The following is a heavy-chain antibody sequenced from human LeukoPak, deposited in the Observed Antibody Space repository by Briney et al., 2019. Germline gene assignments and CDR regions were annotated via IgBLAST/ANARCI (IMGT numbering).Heavy chain of an antibody. Sequence: PGGSLRLSCAASGFTFSSYSMNWVRQAPGKGLEWVSSISSSSSYIYYADSVKGRFTISRDNAKNTVSLEMNSLRGEDAALYYCARDFPDNSLFDLWGRGTLVSVSS. CDR3: ARDFPDNSLFDL. CDR1: GFTFSSYS. J-gene: IGHJ4*02. D-gene: IGHD5-24*01. CDR2: ISSSSSYI. V-gene: IGHV3-21*06.